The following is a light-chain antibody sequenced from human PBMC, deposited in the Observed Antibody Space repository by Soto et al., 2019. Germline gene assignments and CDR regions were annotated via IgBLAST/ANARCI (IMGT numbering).Light chain of an antibody. CDR2: DAS. CDR1: HSVNNY. Sequence: EIVLTQSPATLSLSPGERATLSCRASHSVNNYLAWYQQKPGQAPRLLIYDASNRATCIPARFSGGGSGTDFTLAISSLEPEDFAVYYWQRRRDWPLPFGGGTKVDI. CDR3: QRRRDWPLP. V-gene: IGKV3-11*01. J-gene: IGKJ4*01.